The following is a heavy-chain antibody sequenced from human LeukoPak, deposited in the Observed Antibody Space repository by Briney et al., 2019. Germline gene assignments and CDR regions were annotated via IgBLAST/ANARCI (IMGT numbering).Heavy chain of an antibody. J-gene: IGHJ4*02. CDR2: ISTYNGNA. D-gene: IGHD6-19*01. CDR3: ARDKVGGSMAGSNFDY. CDR1: AYTFTSYG. V-gene: IGHV1-18*01. Sequence: ASVKVSCKASAYTFTSYGISWVRQAPGQGLEWMGWISTYNGNAVYTQNLQGRVTMTTDTSTSTAYMELRSLRSDDTAVYYCARDKVGGSMAGSNFDYWGQGTLVTVSS.